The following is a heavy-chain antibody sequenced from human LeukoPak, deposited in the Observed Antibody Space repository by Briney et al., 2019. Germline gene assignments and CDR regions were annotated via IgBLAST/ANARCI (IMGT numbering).Heavy chain of an antibody. CDR2: IYTSGST. D-gene: IGHD3-3*01. Sequence: SETLSLTCTVSGGSFSSGSYYWSWIRQPAGKGLEWIGRIYTSGSTNYNPSLKSRVTISVDTSKNQFSLKLSSVTAADTAFYYCASEGVVRYLFDYWGQGTLVTVSS. V-gene: IGHV4-61*02. J-gene: IGHJ4*02. CDR3: ASEGVVRYLFDY. CDR1: GGSFSSGSYY.